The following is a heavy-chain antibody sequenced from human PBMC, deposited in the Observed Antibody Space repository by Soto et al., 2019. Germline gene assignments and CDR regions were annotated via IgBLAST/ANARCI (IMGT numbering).Heavy chain of an antibody. CDR1: GFTFSSYS. J-gene: IGHJ4*02. Sequence: GGSLRLSCAASGFTFSSYSMNWVRQAPGKGLEWVSSISSSSSYIYYADSVKGRFTISRDNAKNSLYLQMNSLRAEDTAVYYCERDLIAAAGPDYWGQGTLVSVSS. CDR2: ISSSSSYI. V-gene: IGHV3-21*01. CDR3: ERDLIAAAGPDY. D-gene: IGHD6-13*01.